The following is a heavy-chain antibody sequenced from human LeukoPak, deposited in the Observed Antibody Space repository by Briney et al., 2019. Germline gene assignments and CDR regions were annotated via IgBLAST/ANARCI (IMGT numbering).Heavy chain of an antibody. CDR2: IYSGGTT. J-gene: IGHJ3*02. CDR1: GFTVSSSY. D-gene: IGHD3-3*01. Sequence: GGSLRLSCAASGFTVSSSYMSWVRQAPGKGLEWVSIIYSGGTTFYADSVKGRFTISRDNSKNTLYLQMNSLRAEDTAVYYCAKDRGFSYAFDIWGQGTMVSVSS. CDR3: AKDRGFSYAFDI. V-gene: IGHV3-66*01.